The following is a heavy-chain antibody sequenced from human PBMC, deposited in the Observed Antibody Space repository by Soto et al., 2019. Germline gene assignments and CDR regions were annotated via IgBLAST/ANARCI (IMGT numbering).Heavy chain of an antibody. CDR2: IYSGGST. V-gene: IGHV3-53*01. J-gene: IGHJ4*02. D-gene: IGHD2-21*02. Sequence: PGGSLRLSCAASGFTVSSNYMSWLRQAPGKGLEWVSVIYSGGSTYYADSVKGRFTISRDNSKNTLYLQMNSLRAEDTAVYYCARGFERVVVTAIPPLAYWGQGTLVTVPQ. CDR1: GFTVSSNY. CDR3: ARGFERVVVTAIPPLAY.